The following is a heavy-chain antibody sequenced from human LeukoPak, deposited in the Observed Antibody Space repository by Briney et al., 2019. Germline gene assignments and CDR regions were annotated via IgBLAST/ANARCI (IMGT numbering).Heavy chain of an antibody. J-gene: IGHJ6*03. Sequence: PSETLSPTCTVSGGSISSSSYYWGWIRQPPGKGLECIGRIYYSGSTYYNPSLKSRVTISVDTSKNQFFLKLSSVTAADTAVYYCARHLDSGYEKYYYYYYYMDVWGKGTTVTISS. V-gene: IGHV4-39*01. CDR2: IYYSGST. CDR1: GGSISSSSYY. CDR3: ARHLDSGYEKYYYYYYYMDV. D-gene: IGHD5-12*01.